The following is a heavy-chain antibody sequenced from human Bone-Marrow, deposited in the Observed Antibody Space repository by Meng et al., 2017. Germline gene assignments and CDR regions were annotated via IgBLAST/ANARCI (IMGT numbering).Heavy chain of an antibody. V-gene: IGHV4-34*01. CDR3: ARGPTTMAHDFDY. CDR1: GGSFSDYY. J-gene: IGHJ4*02. Sequence: VQLPESGPGLVKPSETLSLTCVVSGGSFSDYYWSWIRQPPGKGLEWIGEINHSGSTNYNPSLESRATISVDTSQNNLSLKLSSVTAADSAVYYCARGPTTMAHDFDYWGQGTLVTVSS. D-gene: IGHD4-11*01. CDR2: INHSGST.